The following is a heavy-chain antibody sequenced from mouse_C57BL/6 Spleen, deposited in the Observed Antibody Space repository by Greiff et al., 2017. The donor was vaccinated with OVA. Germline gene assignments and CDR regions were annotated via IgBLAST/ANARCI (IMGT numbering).Heavy chain of an antibody. Sequence: VQLQQSGPELVKPGASVKISCKASGYTFTDYYMNWVKQSHGKSLEWIGDINPNSGGTSYNQKFKGKATLTVDKSSSTAYMELRSLTSEDSAVYYCARPYDYDGEAWFAYWGQGTLVTVSA. V-gene: IGHV1-26*01. J-gene: IGHJ3*01. CDR2: INPNSGGT. D-gene: IGHD2-4*01. CDR1: GYTFTDYY. CDR3: ARPYDYDGEAWFAY.